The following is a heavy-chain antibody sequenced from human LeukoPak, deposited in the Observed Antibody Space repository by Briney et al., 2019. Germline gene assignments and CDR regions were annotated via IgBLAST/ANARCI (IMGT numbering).Heavy chain of an antibody. J-gene: IGHJ6*02. CDR3: ARDRGVDDYGDDPYYYYGMDF. Sequence: GGSLRLSCAASGFTFGSYAFHWVRQAPGKGLEWVAVISFGAHNKYYGDSVKGRFTISRDNSRNTLYLQMNSLRTEDTAVYYCARDRGVDDYGDDPYYYYGMDFWGQGTTVTVSS. V-gene: IGHV3-30-3*01. D-gene: IGHD4-17*01. CDR2: ISFGAHNK. CDR1: GFTFGSYA.